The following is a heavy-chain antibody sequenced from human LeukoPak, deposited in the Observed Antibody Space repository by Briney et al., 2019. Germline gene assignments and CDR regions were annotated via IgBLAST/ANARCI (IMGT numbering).Heavy chain of an antibody. CDR1: GYTFTTHW. V-gene: IGHV5-51*01. CDR2: IFPGDSDT. CDR3: ATSESQTRFDF. D-gene: IGHD1/OR15-1a*01. Sequence: GGSLRLSCAASGYTFTTHWIAWVRQMPGKGLEWMGIIFPGDSDTTYSPSFEGQVTISADKSINTAYLQWSSLKASDTAMYYCATSESQTRFDFWGQGTLVTVSS. J-gene: IGHJ4*02.